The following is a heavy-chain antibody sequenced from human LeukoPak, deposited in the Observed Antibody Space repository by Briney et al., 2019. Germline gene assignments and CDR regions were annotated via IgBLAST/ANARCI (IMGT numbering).Heavy chain of an antibody. CDR3: ARARRSSIAGRPRDFDY. D-gene: IGHD6-6*01. CDR1: GGSFSGYY. Sequence: PSETLSLTCAVYGGSFSGYYWSWIRRPPGKGLEWIGEINHSGSTNYNPSLKSRVTISVDTSKNQFSLKLSSVTAADTAVYYCARARRSSIAGRPRDFDYWGQGTLVTVSS. CDR2: INHSGST. V-gene: IGHV4-34*01. J-gene: IGHJ4*02.